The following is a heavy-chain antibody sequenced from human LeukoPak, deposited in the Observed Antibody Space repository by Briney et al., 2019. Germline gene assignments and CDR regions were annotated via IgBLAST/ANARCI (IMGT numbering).Heavy chain of an antibody. CDR1: GYTFTDSY. CDR2: INPNSGGT. V-gene: IGHV1-2*02. Sequence: GASVKVSCKASGYTFTDSYMHWVRQAPGQGLEWMGWINPNSGGTNYEQKFQGRVTMTRDTSISTAYMELSRPRSDDTAVYYCAVSDMVRGAWLDPWGQGTLVTVSS. CDR3: AVSDMVRGAWLDP. D-gene: IGHD3-10*01. J-gene: IGHJ5*02.